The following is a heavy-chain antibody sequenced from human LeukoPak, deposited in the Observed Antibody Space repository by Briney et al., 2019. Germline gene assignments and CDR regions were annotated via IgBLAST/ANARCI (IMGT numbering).Heavy chain of an antibody. CDR1: GVTFSSYA. CDR2: ISGSGGST. D-gene: IGHD4-23*01. CDR3: ANTLTTVVIPGAFDI. V-gene: IGHV3-23*01. Sequence: PGGSLRLSCAASGVTFSSYAVSWVRHTPGKGLEWVSAISGSGGSTYYADSVKGRFTISRDNSKNTLYLQMNSLRAEDTAVYYCANTLTTVVIPGAFDIWGQGTMVTVSS. J-gene: IGHJ3*02.